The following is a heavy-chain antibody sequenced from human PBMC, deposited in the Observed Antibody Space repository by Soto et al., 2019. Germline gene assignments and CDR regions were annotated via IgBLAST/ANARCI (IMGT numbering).Heavy chain of an antibody. D-gene: IGHD3-22*01. CDR3: ARRNYYDSSGSRFFDY. CDR2: IYPGDSDT. Sequence: GESLKISCKGSGYSFTNYWIAWVRQMPGKGLEWMGIIYPGDSDTRYSPSFQGQVTISADKSISTAYLQWSSLKASDTAMYYCARRNYYDSSGSRFFDYWGQGAMVTVYS. V-gene: IGHV5-51*01. CDR1: GYSFTNYW. J-gene: IGHJ4*02.